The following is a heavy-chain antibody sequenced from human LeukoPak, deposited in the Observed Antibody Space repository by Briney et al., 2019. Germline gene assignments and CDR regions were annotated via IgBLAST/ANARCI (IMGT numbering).Heavy chain of an antibody. J-gene: IGHJ4*02. CDR2: ISGNSSII. D-gene: IGHD1-26*01. V-gene: IGHV3-48*01. CDR3: AKDVAVGATILSY. CDR1: GFTFSSYT. Sequence: GGSLRLSCAASGFTFSSYTMNWVRQAPGKGLEWVSYISGNSSIIYYADSVKGRFTISRDNAKNSLYLQMNSLRAEDTAVYYCAKDVAVGATILSYWGQGTLVTVSS.